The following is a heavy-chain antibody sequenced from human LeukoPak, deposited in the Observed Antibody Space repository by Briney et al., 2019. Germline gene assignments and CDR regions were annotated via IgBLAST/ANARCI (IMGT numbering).Heavy chain of an antibody. CDR2: INHSGST. CDR1: GGSFSGYY. V-gene: IGHV4-34*01. CDR3: ARLNYDFWSGYFRDDAFDI. J-gene: IGHJ3*02. D-gene: IGHD3-3*01. Sequence: PSETLSLTCAVYGGSFSGYYWSWIRQPPGKGLEWIGEINHSGSTNYNPSLKSRVTISVDTSKNQFSLKLSSVTAADTAVYYCARLNYDFWSGYFRDDAFDIWGQGTMVTVSS.